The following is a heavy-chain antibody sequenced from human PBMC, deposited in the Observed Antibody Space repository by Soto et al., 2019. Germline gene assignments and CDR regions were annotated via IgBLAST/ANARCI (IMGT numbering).Heavy chain of an antibody. CDR2: IYPGDSDT. CDR3: ARRGGSVGYYYYYGMDV. J-gene: IGHJ6*02. Sequence: GESLNISCKGSGYSFTSYWIGWVRQMPGKGLEWMGIIYPGDSDTRYSPSLQGQVTISADKSISTAYLQWSSLKASDTAMYYCARRGGSVGYYYYYGMDVWGQGTTVTGSS. CDR1: GYSFTSYW. D-gene: IGHD2-15*01. V-gene: IGHV5-51*01.